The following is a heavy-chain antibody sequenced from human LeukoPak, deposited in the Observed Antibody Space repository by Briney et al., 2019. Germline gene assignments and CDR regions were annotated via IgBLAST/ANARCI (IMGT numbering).Heavy chain of an antibody. Sequence: GSSVKVSCKASGGTFSSYAISWVRQAPGQGLEWMGGIIPIFGTANYAQKFQGRVTITADESTSTAYMELSSLRSEDTAVYYCARQGNYDSSCYYYYWGQGTLVTVSS. J-gene: IGHJ4*02. D-gene: IGHD3-22*01. CDR2: IIPIFGTA. V-gene: IGHV1-69*01. CDR1: GGTFSSYA. CDR3: ARQGNYDSSCYYYY.